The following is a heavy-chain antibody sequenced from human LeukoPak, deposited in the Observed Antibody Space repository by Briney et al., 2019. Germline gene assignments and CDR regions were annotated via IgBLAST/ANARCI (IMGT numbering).Heavy chain of an antibody. J-gene: IGHJ5*02. CDR1: GYSISSGYY. CDR3: ARVTSRLGWFDP. V-gene: IGHV4-38-2*02. Sequence: SETLSLTCTVSGYSISSGYYWGWIRQPPGKGLEWIGSISHSGSTYYKPSLKSRVTISVDTSKNQFSLRLRSVTAADTAVYYCARVTSRLGWFDPWGQGTLVTVSS. D-gene: IGHD1-14*01. CDR2: ISHSGST.